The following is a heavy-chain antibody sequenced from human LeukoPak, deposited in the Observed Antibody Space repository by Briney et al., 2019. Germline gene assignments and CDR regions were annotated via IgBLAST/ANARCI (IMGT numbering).Heavy chain of an antibody. CDR3: ATHTGDSSGYYYVNFEY. Sequence: PGGSLRLSCAASGFTFNIYAMAWVRQAPGKRLEWFSAITVSGGSTSYADSLKGRFTISRDNSKNSLYLQMNRRRAEDTAVYYCATHTGDSSGYYYVNFEYWGQGTLVPVSS. V-gene: IGHV3-23*01. J-gene: IGHJ4*02. CDR2: ITVSGGST. D-gene: IGHD3-22*01. CDR1: GFTFNIYA.